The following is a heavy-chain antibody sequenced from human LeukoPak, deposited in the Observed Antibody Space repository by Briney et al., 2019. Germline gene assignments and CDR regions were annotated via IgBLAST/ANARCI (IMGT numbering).Heavy chain of an antibody. CDR2: IYYSGTT. D-gene: IGHD3-3*01. Sequence: PSETLSLTCTVSGGTISSSSYYWGWIRQPPGKGLEWIGSIYYSGTTYNNPSLKSRVTISVDTSKSQFSLRLTSVTAADTAVYYCARHVRFLEWLSSYYFDYWGQGTLVTVSS. CDR3: ARHVRFLEWLSSYYFDY. V-gene: IGHV4-39*01. J-gene: IGHJ4*02. CDR1: GGTISSSSYY.